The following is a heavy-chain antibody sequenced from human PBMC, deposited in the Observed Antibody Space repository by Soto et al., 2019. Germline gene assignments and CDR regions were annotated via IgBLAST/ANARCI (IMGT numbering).Heavy chain of an antibody. CDR3: ARDIYDSSGYYFHY. D-gene: IGHD3-22*01. Sequence: ETLSLTCAVYGGSFSGYYWSWIRQPPGKGLEWIGEINHSGSTNYNPSLKSRVTISVDTSKNQFSLKLSSVTAADTAVYYCARDIYDSSGYYFHYWGQGTLVTVSS. CDR1: GGSFSGYY. J-gene: IGHJ4*02. CDR2: INHSGST. V-gene: IGHV4-34*01.